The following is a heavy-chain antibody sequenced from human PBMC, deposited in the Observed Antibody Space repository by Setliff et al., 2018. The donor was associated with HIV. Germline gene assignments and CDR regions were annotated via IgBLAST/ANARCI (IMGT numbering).Heavy chain of an antibody. CDR3: ARGWIEQQLVWNYWGQGVVITGGLDV. J-gene: IGHJ6*04. V-gene: IGHV1-8*02. D-gene: IGHD3-10*01. CDR1: GYTFTSYD. Sequence: GASVKVSCKASGYTFTSYDINWVRQATGQGLEWMGWMNPNSGNTGYAQKFQGRLTMTRNTSISTAYMEVSSLRSEDTAGYYCARGWIEQQLVWNYWGQGVVITGGLDVWGKGTTVTVSS. CDR2: MNPNSGNT.